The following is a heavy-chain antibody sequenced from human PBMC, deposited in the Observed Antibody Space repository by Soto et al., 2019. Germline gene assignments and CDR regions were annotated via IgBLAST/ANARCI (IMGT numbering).Heavy chain of an antibody. Sequence: QVQLVQSGAEVKKPGAAVKVSCRASGYTFTSYDFNWVRQATGQGLEWMGWLNPNSGNTGYAQKFQGRVTMTRNTSISTAYMELSSPRSEDTAVYYCARGPQDILDHWGQGTLVTVSS. CDR3: ARGPQDILDH. CDR2: LNPNSGNT. CDR1: GYTFTSYD. J-gene: IGHJ4*02. V-gene: IGHV1-8*01. D-gene: IGHD2-15*01.